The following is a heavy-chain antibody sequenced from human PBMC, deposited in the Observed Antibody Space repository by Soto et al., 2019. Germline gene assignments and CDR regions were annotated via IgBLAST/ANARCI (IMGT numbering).Heavy chain of an antibody. J-gene: IGHJ6*02. CDR2: FYYSGST. CDR1: CGSSSNFY. Sequence: FVPTPVPCTVFCGSSSNFYWSWIMKTQGKGLEWIGYFYYSGSTNYNPSLKSRVTISVDTSKNQFSLKLSSVTAADTAVYYCARGRQELRFLEWLPLGNYYYGMDVWGQGTTVTVSS. D-gene: IGHD3-3*01. V-gene: IGHV4-59*01. CDR3: ARGRQELRFLEWLPLGNYYYGMDV.